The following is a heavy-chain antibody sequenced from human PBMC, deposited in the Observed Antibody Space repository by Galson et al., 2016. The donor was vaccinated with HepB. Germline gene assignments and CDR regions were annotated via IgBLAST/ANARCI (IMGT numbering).Heavy chain of an antibody. CDR3: ARQAINDFWSGLYNGYFDY. D-gene: IGHD3-3*01. CDR1: GFTFNGYW. CDR2: INHDGTEK. Sequence: SLRLSCAASGFTFNGYWMSWVRQAPGKGLEWVANINHDGTEKYYLDSVRGRFTISRDNAKTSLYLQMTSLRAEDPAVYYCARQAINDFWSGLYNGYFDYWGQGTLVPVSS. J-gene: IGHJ4*02. V-gene: IGHV3-7*03.